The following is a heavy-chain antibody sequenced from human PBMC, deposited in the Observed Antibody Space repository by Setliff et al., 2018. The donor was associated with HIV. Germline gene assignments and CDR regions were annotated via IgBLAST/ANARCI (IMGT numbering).Heavy chain of an antibody. CDR3: ARDLHILYTNSGGGFDY. V-gene: IGHV3-11*04. Sequence: GGSLRLSCAASGFTFSDYYMSWIRQAPGKGLEWVSYISSSGSTIYYADSVKGRFTISRDNAKNSLYLQMNSLRVEDTAVYYCARDLHILYTNSGGGFDYWGQGTLVTVSS. CDR2: ISSSGSTI. D-gene: IGHD6-6*01. CDR1: GFTFSDYY. J-gene: IGHJ4*02.